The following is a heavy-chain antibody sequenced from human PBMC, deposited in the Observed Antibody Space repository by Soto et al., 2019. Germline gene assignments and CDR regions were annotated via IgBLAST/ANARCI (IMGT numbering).Heavy chain of an antibody. D-gene: IGHD3-22*01. CDR2: ISAYNGNT. CDR3: ARVRQYYYDSSGYYCALPGDAFDI. CDR1: GYTFTSYG. V-gene: IGHV1-18*01. J-gene: IGHJ3*02. Sequence: ASVKVSCKASGYTFTSYGISWVRQAPGQGLEWMGWISAYNGNTNYAQKLQGRVTMTTDTSTSTAYMELRSLRSDDTAVYYCARVRQYYYDSSGYYCALPGDAFDIWGQGTMVTVSS.